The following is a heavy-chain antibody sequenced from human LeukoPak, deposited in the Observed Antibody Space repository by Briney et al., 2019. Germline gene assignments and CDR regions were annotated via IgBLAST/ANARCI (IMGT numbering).Heavy chain of an antibody. V-gene: IGHV3-15*01. CDR3: TTWRWGVPAAY. J-gene: IGHJ4*02. D-gene: IGHD2-2*01. CDR2: IKSKTDGGTT. Sequence: GGSPRLSCAASGFTFSNAWMSWVRQAPGKGLEWVGRIKSKTDGGTTDYAAPVKGRFTISRDDSKNTLYLQMNSLKTEDTAVYYCTTWRWGVPAAYWGQGTLVTVSS. CDR1: GFTFSNAW.